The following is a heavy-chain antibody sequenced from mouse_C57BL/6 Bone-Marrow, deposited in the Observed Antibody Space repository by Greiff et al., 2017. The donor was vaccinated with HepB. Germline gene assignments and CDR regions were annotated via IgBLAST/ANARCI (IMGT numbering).Heavy chain of an antibody. CDR3: AREGYGYGAWFAY. V-gene: IGHV1-22*01. J-gene: IGHJ3*01. CDR2: INPNNGGT. Sequence: EVQLQESGPELVKPGASVKMSCKASGYTFTDYNMHWVKQSHGKSLEWIGYINPNNGGTSYNQKFKGKATLTVNKSSSTAYMELRSLTSEDSAVYYCAREGYGYGAWFAYWGQGTLVTVSA. D-gene: IGHD2-2*01. CDR1: GYTFTDYN.